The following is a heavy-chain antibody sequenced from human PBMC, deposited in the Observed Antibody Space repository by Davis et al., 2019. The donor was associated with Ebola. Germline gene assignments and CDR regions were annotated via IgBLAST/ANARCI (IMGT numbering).Heavy chain of an antibody. Sequence: GGSLRLSCAASGFTFSSYAMSWVRQAPGKGLEWVAVIWYDGSNKYYADSVKGRFTISRDNSKNTLYLQMNSLRVEDTAVYYCAREVGGVVLYGMDVWGQGTTVTVSS. CDR1: GFTFSSYA. J-gene: IGHJ6*02. D-gene: IGHD3-16*01. V-gene: IGHV3-33*08. CDR2: IWYDGSNK. CDR3: AREVGGVVLYGMDV.